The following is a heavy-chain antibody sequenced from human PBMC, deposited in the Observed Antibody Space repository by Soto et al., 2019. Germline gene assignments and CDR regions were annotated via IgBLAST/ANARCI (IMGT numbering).Heavy chain of an antibody. Sequence: SLRLSCAASGFTFSSYSMTWVRQAPGKGLEWVSSISSSSSYIYYADSVKGRFTISRDNAKNSLYLQMNSLRAEDTAVYYCARDEYYDSSGYLVPLAYGGQGTLVTSP. D-gene: IGHD3-22*01. J-gene: IGHJ4*02. CDR1: GFTFSSYS. CDR3: ARDEYYDSSGYLVPLAY. V-gene: IGHV3-21*01. CDR2: ISSSSSYI.